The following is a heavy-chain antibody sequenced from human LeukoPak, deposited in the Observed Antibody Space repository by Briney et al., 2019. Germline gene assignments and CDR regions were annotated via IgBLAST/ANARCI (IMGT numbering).Heavy chain of an antibody. CDR2: INPNSGGT. J-gene: IGHJ4*02. Sequence: ASVKVSCKASGYTFIGYYMHWVRQAPGQGLEWMGRINPNSGGTNYAQKFQGRVTMTRDTSISTAFMELSSLRSEDTAVYYCATEIHWGQGTLVTVSS. D-gene: IGHD1-14*01. CDR1: GYTFIGYY. CDR3: ATEIH. V-gene: IGHV1-2*06.